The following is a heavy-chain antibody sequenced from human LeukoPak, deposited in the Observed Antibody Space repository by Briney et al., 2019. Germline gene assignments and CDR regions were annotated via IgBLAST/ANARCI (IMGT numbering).Heavy chain of an antibody. J-gene: IGHJ4*02. D-gene: IGHD6-19*01. Sequence: PSETLSLTCTVSGGSISSSSYYWGWIRQPPGKGLEWIGSIYYSGSTYYNPSLKSRVTISVDTSKNQFSLKLSSVTAADTAVYYCARERGVAGPEPFDYWGQGTLVTVSS. V-gene: IGHV4-39*07. CDR3: ARERGVAGPEPFDY. CDR1: GGSISSSSYY. CDR2: IYYSGST.